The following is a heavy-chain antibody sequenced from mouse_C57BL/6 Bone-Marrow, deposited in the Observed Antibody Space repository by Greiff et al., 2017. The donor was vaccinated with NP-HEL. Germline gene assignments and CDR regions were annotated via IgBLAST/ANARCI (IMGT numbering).Heavy chain of an antibody. CDR2: ISDGGSYT. CDR3: AREGIFDY. D-gene: IGHD2-14*01. Sequence: EVMLVESGGGLVKPGGSLKLSCAASGFTFSSYAMSWVRQTPEKRLEWVATISDGGSYTYYPDNVKGRFTISRDNAKNNLYLQMSHLKSEDTSMYYCAREGIFDYWGQGTTLTVSS. V-gene: IGHV5-4*01. CDR1: GFTFSSYA. J-gene: IGHJ2*01.